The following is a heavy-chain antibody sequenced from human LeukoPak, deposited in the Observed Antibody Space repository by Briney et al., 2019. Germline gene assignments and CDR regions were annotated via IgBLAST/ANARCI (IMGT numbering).Heavy chain of an antibody. D-gene: IGHD2-2*02. Sequence: ASVKVSCKASGYTFTGYYMHWVRQAPGQGLEWMGWMNPNSGNTGYAQKFQGRVTMTRSNSISTAYMELGSLTSEDTAVYYCTRGSQNCASASCYNFWGQGTLVTVSS. J-gene: IGHJ4*02. V-gene: IGHV1-8*02. CDR1: GYTFTGYY. CDR2: MNPNSGNT. CDR3: TRGSQNCASASCYNF.